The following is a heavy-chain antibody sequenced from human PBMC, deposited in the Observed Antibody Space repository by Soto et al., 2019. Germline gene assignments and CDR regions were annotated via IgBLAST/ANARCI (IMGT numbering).Heavy chain of an antibody. CDR2: TYYRSKWYN. V-gene: IGHV6-1*01. J-gene: IGHJ6*02. CDR1: GDSVSSNNAA. Sequence: SQTLALPCGISGDSVSSNNAACNFMRQSPSRGLEWLGRTYYRSKWYNDYAVSVRSRITINPDTSKNQFSLQLNSVTPEDTAVYYCARGVAAPTWGNDYGMDVWGQGTTVTVSS. CDR3: ARGVAAPTWGNDYGMDV. D-gene: IGHD6-19*01.